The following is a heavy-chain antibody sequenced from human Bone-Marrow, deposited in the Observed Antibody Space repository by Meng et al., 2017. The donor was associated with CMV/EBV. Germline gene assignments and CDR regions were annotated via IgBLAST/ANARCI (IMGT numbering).Heavy chain of an antibody. CDR3: ARSGRTKARPAYYYGMDV. Sequence: SETLSLTCTVSGGSISSSSYYWGWIRQPPGKGLEWIGSIYYSGSTYYNPSLKSRVTISVDTSKNQFSLKLSSATAADTAVYYCARSGRTKARPAYYYGMDVWGQGTTVTFSS. CDR1: GGSISSSSYY. J-gene: IGHJ6*02. CDR2: IYYSGST. D-gene: IGHD6-6*01. V-gene: IGHV4-39*01.